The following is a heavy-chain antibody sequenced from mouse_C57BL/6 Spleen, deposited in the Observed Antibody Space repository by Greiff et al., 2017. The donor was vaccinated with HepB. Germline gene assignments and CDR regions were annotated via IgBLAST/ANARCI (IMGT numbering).Heavy chain of an antibody. J-gene: IGHJ2*01. CDR2: IYPGSGST. Sequence: QVQLQQPGAELVKPGASVKMSCKASGYTFTSYWITWVKQRPGQGLEWIGDIYPGSGSTNYNEKFKSKATLTVATSSSTAYMQLSSLTSEDSAVYYCAIWTTVVADYWGQGTTLTVSS. V-gene: IGHV1-55*01. CDR3: AIWTTVVADY. CDR1: GYTFTSYW. D-gene: IGHD1-1*01.